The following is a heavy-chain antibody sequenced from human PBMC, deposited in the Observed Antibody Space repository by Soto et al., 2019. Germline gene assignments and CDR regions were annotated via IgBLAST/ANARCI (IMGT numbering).Heavy chain of an antibody. CDR1: GFTFSTYS. V-gene: IGHV3-48*02. CDR3: ARGHGMDV. Sequence: EELLVEAGGGLVQPGGSLRLSCAASGFTFSTYSMNWVRQAPGKGLEWISNIRSSSSTKYYADYVKGRFTISRDNARNSLFLQMNSLRDEDTAVYYCARGHGMDVWGQGTTVIVSS. J-gene: IGHJ6*02. CDR2: IRSSSSTK.